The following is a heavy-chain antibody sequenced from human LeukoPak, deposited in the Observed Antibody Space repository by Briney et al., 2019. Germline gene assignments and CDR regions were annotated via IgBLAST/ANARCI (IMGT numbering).Heavy chain of an antibody. V-gene: IGHV3-23*01. CDR1: GFTFSSYA. CDR3: AKDLGYYDRYDY. CDR2: ISGSGGST. Sequence: GGSLRLSCAASGFTFSSYAMSWVRQAPGKGLEWVSAISGSGGSTDYADSVKGRFTISRDNSKNTLYLQMNSLRAEDTAVYYCAKDLGYYDRYDYWGQGTLVTVSS. J-gene: IGHJ4*02. D-gene: IGHD3-22*01.